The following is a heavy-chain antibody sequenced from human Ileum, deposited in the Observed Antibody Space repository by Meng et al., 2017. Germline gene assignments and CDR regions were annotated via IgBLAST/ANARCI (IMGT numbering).Heavy chain of an antibody. CDR1: NGSLTNVNNY. Sequence: QVQLQESGPGLVKPSQTLSLTCSGSNGSLTNVNNYWNWIRQAPGQALEHIGYIYYDGSSYATPSLKSRVTMSIDTSTNQFSLRLDSVTAAGTAVYYCAREFYVDTAMVIDSWGPGALVTVSS. CDR3: AREFYVDTAMVIDS. CDR2: IYYDGSS. J-gene: IGHJ4*02. V-gene: IGHV4-30-4*01. D-gene: IGHD5-18*01.